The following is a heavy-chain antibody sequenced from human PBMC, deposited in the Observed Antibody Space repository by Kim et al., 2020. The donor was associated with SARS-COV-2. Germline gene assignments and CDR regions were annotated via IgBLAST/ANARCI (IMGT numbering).Heavy chain of an antibody. CDR2: ISYDGSNK. CDR1: GFTFSSYG. Sequence: GGSLRLSCAASGFTFSSYGMHWVRQAPGKGLEWVAVISYDGSNKYYADSVKGRFTISRDNSKNTLYLQMNSLRAEDTAVYYCAKDSTIVVVPAAMGPPLFDPWGQGTLVTVSS. CDR3: AKDSTIVVVPAAMGPPLFDP. V-gene: IGHV3-30*18. D-gene: IGHD2-2*01. J-gene: IGHJ5*02.